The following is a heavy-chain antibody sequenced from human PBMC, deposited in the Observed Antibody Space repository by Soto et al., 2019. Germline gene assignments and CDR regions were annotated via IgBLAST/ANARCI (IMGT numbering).Heavy chain of an antibody. CDR3: ARSYSSRVIIKNYYYYYMDV. V-gene: IGHV4-59*01. J-gene: IGHJ6*03. CDR2: IYYSGST. Sequence: SETLSLTCTVSGGSISSYYWSWIRQPPGKGLEWIGYIYYSGSTNYNPSLKSRVTISVDTSKNQFSLKLSSVTAADTAVYYCARSYSSRVIIKNYYYYYMDVWGKGTTVTVSS. CDR1: GGSISSYY. D-gene: IGHD3-10*01.